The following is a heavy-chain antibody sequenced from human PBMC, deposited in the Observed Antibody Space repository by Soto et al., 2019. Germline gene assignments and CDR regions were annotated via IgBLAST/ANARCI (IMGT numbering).Heavy chain of an antibody. J-gene: IGHJ6*03. CDR2: IYYSGST. CDR3: ARAMYSSSWYPYYYYYMDV. D-gene: IGHD6-13*01. Sequence: SETLSLTCTVSGGSISSYYWSWIRQPPGKGLEWIGYIYYSGSTNYNPSLKSRVTMSVDTSKNQFSLKLSSVTAADTAVYYCARAMYSSSWYPYYYYYMDVWGKGTSVTVSS. V-gene: IGHV4-59*01. CDR1: GGSISSYY.